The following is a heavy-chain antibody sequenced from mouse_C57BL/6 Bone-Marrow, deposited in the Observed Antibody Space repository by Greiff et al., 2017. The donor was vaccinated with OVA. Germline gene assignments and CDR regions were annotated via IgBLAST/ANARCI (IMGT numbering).Heavy chain of an antibody. CDR3: ARGALDSPLRYWYFDV. CDR2: ISSGSSTI. J-gene: IGHJ1*03. Sequence: EVQVVESGGGLVQPGGSLKLSCAASGFTFSDYGMHWVRQAPEKGLEWVAFISSGSSTIYSADTVKGRFTISRANATNTLFLQRTSLRSEDTAMYYYARGALDSPLRYWYFDVWGTGTTVTVSS. D-gene: IGHD1-1*01. V-gene: IGHV5-17*01. CDR1: GFTFSDYG.